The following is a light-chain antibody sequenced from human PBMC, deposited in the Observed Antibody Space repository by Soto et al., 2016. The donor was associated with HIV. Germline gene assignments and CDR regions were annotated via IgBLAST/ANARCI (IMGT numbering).Light chain of an antibody. V-gene: IGKV1-39*01. CDR1: QNINTY. J-gene: IGKJ3*01. CDR2: SAS. Sequence: DIQMTQSPSSLSASAGDGVTITCRASQNINTYLSWYQYKPGEVPKLLIYSASTLQRGVPSRFSASGSGTDFTLVISSLQPEDFATYYCQQSYNTPKITFGPGTRVEVK. CDR3: QQSYNTPKIT.